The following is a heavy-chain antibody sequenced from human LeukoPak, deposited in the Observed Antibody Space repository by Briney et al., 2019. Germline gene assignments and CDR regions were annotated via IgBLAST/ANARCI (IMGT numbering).Heavy chain of an antibody. Sequence: PGGSLRLSCAASGFTFSSYSMNWVRQAPGKGLEWVSYIDTSSSTMYYADSVKGRFTISRDNAKNSLFLQMNSPRAEDTAVYYCARDSFGIAFDIWGQGTRVTVSS. CDR2: IDTSSSTM. D-gene: IGHD1-14*01. V-gene: IGHV3-48*01. CDR1: GFTFSSYS. J-gene: IGHJ3*02. CDR3: ARDSFGIAFDI.